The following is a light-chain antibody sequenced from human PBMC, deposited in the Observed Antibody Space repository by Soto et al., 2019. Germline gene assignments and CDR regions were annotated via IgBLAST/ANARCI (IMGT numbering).Light chain of an antibody. CDR3: CSYAGSSTPVV. Sequence: QSALTQPASVSGSPGQSITISCTGTSSDVGSYNLVSWYQQHPGKAPKLMIYEGSKRPSGVSNRFSGAQSGNTASRTSAGLQAEDEADYYCCSYAGSSTPVVFGGGTKLTVL. CDR2: EGS. J-gene: IGLJ2*01. V-gene: IGLV2-23*01. CDR1: SSDVGSYNL.